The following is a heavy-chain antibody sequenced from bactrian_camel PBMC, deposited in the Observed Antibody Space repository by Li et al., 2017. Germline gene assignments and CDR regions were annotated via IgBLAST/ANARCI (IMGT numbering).Heavy chain of an antibody. D-gene: IGHD1*01. V-gene: IGHV3S10*01. J-gene: IGHJ4*01. CDR2: IDSDDST. CDR1: GLTEPDYC. CDR3: AASPHGMTVGQALQWLELYKY. Sequence: DVQLVESGGGSVLPGGSLTLSCTYSGLTEPDYCLGWFRQAPGKGREGVAVIDSDDSTDYADSVKGRFTISRDSAKSTLYLQMNNLKPEDTAMYYCAASPHGMTVGQALQWLELYKYWGQGTQVTVS.